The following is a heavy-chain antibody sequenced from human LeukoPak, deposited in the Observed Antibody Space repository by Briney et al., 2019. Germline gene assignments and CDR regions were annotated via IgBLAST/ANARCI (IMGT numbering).Heavy chain of an antibody. V-gene: IGHV3-7*01. CDR3: ARDLPTYCGGDCSAY. Sequence: GGSLRLSCAASGFALSSHWMTWVRQAPGKGLEWVANIKQDGSEKYYVDSVKGRFTISRDNAKNSLYLQMNSLRAEDTAVYYCARDLPTYCGGDCSAYWGQGTLVTVFS. D-gene: IGHD2-21*01. CDR2: IKQDGSEK. CDR1: GFALSSHW. J-gene: IGHJ4*02.